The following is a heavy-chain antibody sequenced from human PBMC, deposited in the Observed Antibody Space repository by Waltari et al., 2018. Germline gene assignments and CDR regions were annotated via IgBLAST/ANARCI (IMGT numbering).Heavy chain of an antibody. Sequence: VQLVESGGGVVQPGGSLRLSCAASGFTLSSYGMHWVRPAPGKGLEWVAFIRYDGSNKYYADSVKGRFTISRDNSKNTLYLQMNSLRAEDTAVYYCAKDHASRFLEWLWGNYFDYWGQGTLVTVSS. D-gene: IGHD3-3*01. CDR3: AKDHASRFLEWLWGNYFDY. CDR1: GFTLSSYG. J-gene: IGHJ4*02. V-gene: IGHV3-30*02. CDR2: IRYDGSNK.